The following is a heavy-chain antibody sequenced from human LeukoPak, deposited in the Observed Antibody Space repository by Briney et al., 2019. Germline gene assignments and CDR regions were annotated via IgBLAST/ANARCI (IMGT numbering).Heavy chain of an antibody. J-gene: IGHJ4*02. CDR1: GFTFSSYG. CDR3: ARDGSFWRGYPYYFDY. CDR2: IWYDGSNK. D-gene: IGHD3-3*01. Sequence: GGSLRFSCAASGFTFSSYGMHWVRQAPGKGLEWAAIIWYDGSNKYYADSVKGRFTISRDNSKNTLYLQVNSQRAEDTAVYYCARDGSFWRGYPYYFDYWGQGTLVTVSS. V-gene: IGHV3-33*01.